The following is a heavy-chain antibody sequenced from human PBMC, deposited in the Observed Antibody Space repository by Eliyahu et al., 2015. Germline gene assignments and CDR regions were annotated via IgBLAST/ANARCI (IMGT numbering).Heavy chain of an antibody. Sequence: QVTLRESGPALVKPTQTLTLTCTFSGFSLSTSGMCVSWIRQPPGKALEWLARIDWDDDKYYSTSLKTRLTISKDTSKNQVVLTMANMDPVDTATYYCVRSQRWLFDYWGQGTLVTVSS. V-gene: IGHV2-70*15. CDR3: VRSQRWLFDY. D-gene: IGHD5-24*01. J-gene: IGHJ4*02. CDR2: IDWDDDK. CDR1: GFSLSTSGMC.